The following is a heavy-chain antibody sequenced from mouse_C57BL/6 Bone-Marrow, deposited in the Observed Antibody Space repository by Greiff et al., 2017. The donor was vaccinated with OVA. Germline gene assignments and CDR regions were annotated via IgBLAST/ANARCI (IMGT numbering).Heavy chain of an antibody. Sequence: EVQVVESGPGLAKPSQTLSLTCSVTGYSITSDYWNWIRKFPGNKLEYMGYISYSGSTYYNPSLKSRISITRDTSKNQYYLQLNSVTTEDTATYYCARVQASYDYDGFYYYAMDYWGQGTSVTVSS. CDR3: ARVQASYDYDGFYYYAMDY. CDR1: GYSITSDY. D-gene: IGHD2-4*01. V-gene: IGHV3-8*01. CDR2: ISYSGST. J-gene: IGHJ4*01.